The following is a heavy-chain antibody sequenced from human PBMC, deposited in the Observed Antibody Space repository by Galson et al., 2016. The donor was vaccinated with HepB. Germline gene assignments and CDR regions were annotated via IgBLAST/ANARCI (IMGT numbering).Heavy chain of an antibody. V-gene: IGHV3-48*01. J-gene: IGHJ5*02. CDR1: GFTFGSYS. D-gene: IGHD2-15*01. CDR2: ISSSSSTE. Sequence: SLRLSCAASGFTFGSYSMNWVRQAPGKGLEWVSSISSSSSTEYYADSEKGRFTISRYNAKNSLSLQMNSLRAEDTAVYYCARGGASCSGGSCYFWFYPWGQGTPVTVSS. CDR3: ARGGASCSGGSCYFWFYP.